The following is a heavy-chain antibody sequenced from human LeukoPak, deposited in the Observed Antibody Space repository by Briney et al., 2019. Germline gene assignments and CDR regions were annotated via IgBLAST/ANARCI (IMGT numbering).Heavy chain of an antibody. CDR1: GGSISSYY. CDR3: ARHRGYSHGWLDY. V-gene: IGHV4-59*01. J-gene: IGHJ4*02. Sequence: PSETLSLTCTVSGGSISSYYWSWIRQPPGKGLEWIGYIYYSGSTNYNPSLKSRVTISVDTSKNQFSLKLSSVTAADTAVYYCARHRGYSHGWLDYWGQGTLVTVSS. D-gene: IGHD5-18*01. CDR2: IYYSGST.